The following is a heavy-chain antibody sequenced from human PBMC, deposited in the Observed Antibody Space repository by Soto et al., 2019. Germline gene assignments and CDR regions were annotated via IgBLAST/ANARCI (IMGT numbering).Heavy chain of an antibody. CDR3: ARDLSGTTPYYYYYMDV. CDR2: ISSSSSYI. J-gene: IGHJ6*03. Sequence: EVQLVESGGGLVKPGGSLRLSCAASGFTFSSYSMNWVRQAPGKGLAWVSSISSSSSYIYYADSVKGRFTISRDNAKNSLYLQMNSLRAEDTAVYYCARDLSGTTPYYYYYMDVWGKGTTVTVSS. CDR1: GFTFSSYS. D-gene: IGHD1-7*01. V-gene: IGHV3-21*01.